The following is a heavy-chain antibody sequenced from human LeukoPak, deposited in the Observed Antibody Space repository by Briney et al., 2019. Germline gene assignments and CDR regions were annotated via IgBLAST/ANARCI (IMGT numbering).Heavy chain of an antibody. D-gene: IGHD1-26*01. CDR3: TTEGVGARGAYAFDI. J-gene: IGHJ3*02. CDR1: GCSDSNAW. V-gene: IGHV3-15*01. Sequence: GVSLRLPCAPSGCSDSNAWMSWVRQAPEKGLEWVGRIKSKTDGGTTDYAAPVKGRFTISRDDSKNTLYLQMNSLKTEDTAVYYCTTEGVGARGAYAFDIWGQGTMVTVS. CDR2: IKSKTDGGTT.